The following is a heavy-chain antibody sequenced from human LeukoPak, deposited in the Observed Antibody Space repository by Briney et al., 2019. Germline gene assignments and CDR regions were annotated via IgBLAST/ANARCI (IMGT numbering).Heavy chain of an antibody. CDR2: ISGDGDNT. V-gene: IGHV3-43*02. Sequence: GGSLRLSCAASGFTFDDYAMHWVRQAPGKGLDWVSLISGDGDNTYYADSVEGRFTISRDNSKNSLYLQMNSLRTEDTALYYCAKDVSESGDAFDIWGRGTMVTVSS. CDR1: GFTFDDYA. J-gene: IGHJ3*02. D-gene: IGHD3-3*01. CDR3: AKDVSESGDAFDI.